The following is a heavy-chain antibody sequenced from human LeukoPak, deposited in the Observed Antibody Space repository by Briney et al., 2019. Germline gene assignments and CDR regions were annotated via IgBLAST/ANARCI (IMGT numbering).Heavy chain of an antibody. Sequence: PSETLSLTCGVSGYSISSDYYYWVWIRQSPGKGLEWIGYIYHSGSTYYNPSLKSRVTISVDRSKSQFSLKLSSVTAADTAVYYCASLFNYYGSGSYPKNAFDIWGQGTMVTVSS. V-gene: IGHV4-30-2*06. CDR2: IYHSGST. J-gene: IGHJ3*02. CDR1: GYSISSDYYY. D-gene: IGHD3-10*01. CDR3: ASLFNYYGSGSYPKNAFDI.